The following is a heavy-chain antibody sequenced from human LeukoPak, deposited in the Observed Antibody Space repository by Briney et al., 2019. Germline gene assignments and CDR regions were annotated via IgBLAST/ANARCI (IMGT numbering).Heavy chain of an antibody. CDR2: INQDGSEK. CDR1: GFIFNNYW. CDR3: AKDGRESAHYYDSSGAFDY. J-gene: IGHJ4*02. Sequence: GGSLRLSCAASGFIFNNYWMSWVRQAPGKGLEWVANINQDGSEKYYVDSVKGRFTISRDNAKKSVYLQMNSLRAEDTAVYYCAKDGRESAHYYDSSGAFDYWGQGTLVTVSS. D-gene: IGHD3-22*01. V-gene: IGHV3-7*03.